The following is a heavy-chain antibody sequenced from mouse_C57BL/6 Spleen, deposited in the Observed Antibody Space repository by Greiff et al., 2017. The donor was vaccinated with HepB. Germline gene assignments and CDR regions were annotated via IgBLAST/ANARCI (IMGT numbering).Heavy chain of an antibody. D-gene: IGHD1-1*01. CDR1: GYTFTSYW. Sequence: VQLQQPGAELVRPGSSVKLSCKASGYTFTSYWMHWVKQRPIQGLEWIGNIYPSDSETHYNQKFKDKATLTVDKSSSTAYMQLSSLTSEDSAVYYCARSGYYYGSSYFDDWGQGTTRTVSS. CDR2: IYPSDSET. V-gene: IGHV1-52*01. CDR3: ARSGYYYGSSYFDD. J-gene: IGHJ2*01.